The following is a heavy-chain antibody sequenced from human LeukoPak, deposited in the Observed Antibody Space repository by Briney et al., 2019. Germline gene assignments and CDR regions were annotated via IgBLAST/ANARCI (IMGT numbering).Heavy chain of an antibody. J-gene: IGHJ4*02. CDR3: ARHADSGFGELAFDY. V-gene: IGHV4-39*01. CDR1: GGSISNSHYY. CDR2: MRYSGST. Sequence: PSETLSLTCTVSGGSISNSHYYWGWIRQPPGKGLEWIGSMRYSGSTYYNPSLKSRVTISVDTSKNQFSLKLTSVTAADTAVYYCARHADSGFGELAFDYWGQGTLVTVSS. D-gene: IGHD3-10*01.